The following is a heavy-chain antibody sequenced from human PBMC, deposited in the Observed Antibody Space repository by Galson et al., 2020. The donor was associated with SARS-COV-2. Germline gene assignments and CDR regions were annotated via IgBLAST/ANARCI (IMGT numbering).Heavy chain of an antibody. D-gene: IGHD4-17*01. CDR3: ARGYGANYYYGMDV. J-gene: IGHJ6*02. CDR1: GFTFSXXX. V-gene: IGHV3-30*04. CDR2: ISYXXXNK. Sequence: GGSLRLSCAASGFTFSXXXMHXVRQAPGKGLEWVAVISYXXXNKXYAXSVKGRFTISRDNSKNTLYLQMNSLRAEDTAVYYCARGYGANYYYGMDVWCQGTTVTVSS.